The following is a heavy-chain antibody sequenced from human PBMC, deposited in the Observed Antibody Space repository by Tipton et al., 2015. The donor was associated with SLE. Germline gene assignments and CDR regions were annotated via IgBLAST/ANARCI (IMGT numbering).Heavy chain of an antibody. CDR2: INWTGST. Sequence: LRLSCAASGFRFSNYAMSWVRQAPGKGLEWIGEINWTGSTNYNPSLESRVTISIDTSKNQFSLKLNSVTAADTAVYYCARIKSGYPAYFYYYGLDVWGQGTTVTASS. D-gene: IGHD5-12*01. CDR1: GFRFSNYA. J-gene: IGHJ6*02. CDR3: ARIKSGYPAYFYYYGLDV. V-gene: IGHV4-34*01.